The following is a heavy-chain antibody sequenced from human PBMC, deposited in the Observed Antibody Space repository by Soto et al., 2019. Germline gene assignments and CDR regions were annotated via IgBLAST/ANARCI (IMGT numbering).Heavy chain of an antibody. CDR1: GYTFTGYY. J-gene: IGHJ6*02. V-gene: IGHV1-2*02. D-gene: IGHD3-10*01. CDR2: INPNSGGT. Sequence: ASVKVSCKASGYTFTGYYMHWVRQAPGQGLEWMGWINPNSGGTNYAQKFQGRVTMTRDTSISTAYMELSRLRSDDTAVYYCARGYAWFGIIYYYYAMDVWGQGTTVTVSS. CDR3: ARGYAWFGIIYYYYAMDV.